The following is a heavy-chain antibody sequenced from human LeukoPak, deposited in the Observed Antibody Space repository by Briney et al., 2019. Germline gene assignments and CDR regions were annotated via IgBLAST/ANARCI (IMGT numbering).Heavy chain of an antibody. Sequence: SETLSLTCAVYGGSFSGYYWSWIRQPPGKGLEWIGEINHSGSTNYNPSLKSRVTISVGTSKNQFSLKLSSVTAADTAVYYCARSPRGYYYWNWHGEPGGEPWGQGTLVTVSS. CDR3: ARSPRGYYYWNWHGEPGGEP. J-gene: IGHJ5*02. V-gene: IGHV4-34*01. CDR1: GGSFSGYY. CDR2: INHSGST. D-gene: IGHD3-22*01.